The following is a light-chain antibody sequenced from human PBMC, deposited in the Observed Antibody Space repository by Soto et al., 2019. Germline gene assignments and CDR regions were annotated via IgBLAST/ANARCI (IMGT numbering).Light chain of an antibody. CDR1: TSNIGSNY. CDR3: VTWDDSLSAYV. CDR2: KIN. V-gene: IGLV1-47*01. J-gene: IGLJ1*01. Sequence: QSAVTQPPSASGTPGQRVTISCSGSTSNIGSNYIYWYQQLPGTAPKLLIYKINKRPSGVPDRFSGSKSGTSASLAISGLRSEDEADYYCVTWDDSLSAYVFGTGTKLTVL.